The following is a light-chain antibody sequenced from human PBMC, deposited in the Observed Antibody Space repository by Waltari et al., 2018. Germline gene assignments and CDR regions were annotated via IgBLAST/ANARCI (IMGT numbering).Light chain of an antibody. J-gene: IGLJ1*01. CDR2: EAN. Sequence: QSALTQPASVSGSPGQSTTISCTGTSSDIASYNLVSWYQQHPGKAPKLIIYEANKRPSGVSSRFSGSKSGNTASLTISGPQAEDEANYYCYAYAGTRGVFGTGTKVTVL. V-gene: IGLV2-23*01. CDR3: YAYAGTRGV. CDR1: SSDIASYNL.